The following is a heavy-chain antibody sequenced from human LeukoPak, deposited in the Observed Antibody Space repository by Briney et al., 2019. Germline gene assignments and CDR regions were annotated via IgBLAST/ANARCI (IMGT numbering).Heavy chain of an antibody. CDR3: ARGVSSSWNPKYYFDY. Sequence: SETLSLTCTVSGGSISSGGYYWSWIRQPPGKGLEWIGYIYYSGSTYYNPSLKSRVTISVDTSKNQFSLKLSSVTAADTAVYYCARGVSSSWNPKYYFDYWGQGTLVTVSS. CDR2: IYYSGST. D-gene: IGHD6-13*01. V-gene: IGHV4-31*03. CDR1: GGSISSGGYY. J-gene: IGHJ4*02.